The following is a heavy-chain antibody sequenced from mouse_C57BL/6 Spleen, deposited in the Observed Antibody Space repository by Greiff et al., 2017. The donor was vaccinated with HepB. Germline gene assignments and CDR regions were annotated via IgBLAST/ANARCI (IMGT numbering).Heavy chain of an antibody. CDR1: GFNIKDDY. Sequence: EVQLQQSGAELVRPGASVKLSCTASGFNIKDDYMHWVKQRPEQGLEWIGWIDPENGDTEYASKFQGKATITADTSSNTAYLQLSSLTSEDTAVYYCTKLLGGHFDVWGTGTTVTVSS. D-gene: IGHD1-1*01. J-gene: IGHJ1*03. CDR2: IDPENGDT. CDR3: TKLLGGHFDV. V-gene: IGHV14-4*01.